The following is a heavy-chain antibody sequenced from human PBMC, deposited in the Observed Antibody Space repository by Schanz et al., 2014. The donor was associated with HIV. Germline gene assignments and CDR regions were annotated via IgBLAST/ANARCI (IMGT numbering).Heavy chain of an antibody. Sequence: EVQLVESGGGLVKPGGSLRLSCAASGFTFSSYAMSWVRQAPGKGLEWVSAISGSSITYSADSVKGRFTISRDNSKNTLYLQMNSLRAEDTAVYYCARENRGSCYSAADSWGQGAQVTVSP. D-gene: IGHD2-15*01. CDR1: GFTFSSYA. CDR3: ARENRGSCYSAADS. CDR2: ISGSSIT. J-gene: IGHJ4*02. V-gene: IGHV3-23*04.